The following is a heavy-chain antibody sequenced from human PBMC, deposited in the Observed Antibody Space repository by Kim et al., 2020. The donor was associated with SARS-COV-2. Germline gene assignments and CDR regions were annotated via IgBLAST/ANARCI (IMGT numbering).Heavy chain of an antibody. J-gene: IGHJ4*02. Sequence: GGSLRLSCAASGFTVSSNYMSWVRQAPGKGLEWVSVIYSGGSTYYADSVKGRFTISRDNSKNTLYLQMNSLRAEDTAVYYCAREPGYSSGWYFDYWGQGTLVTVSS. CDR3: AREPGYSSGWYFDY. CDR2: IYSGGST. D-gene: IGHD6-19*01. V-gene: IGHV3-66*01. CDR1: GFTVSSNY.